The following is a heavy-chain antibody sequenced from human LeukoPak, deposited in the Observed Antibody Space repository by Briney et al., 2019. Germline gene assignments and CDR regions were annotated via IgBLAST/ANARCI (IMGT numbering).Heavy chain of an antibody. Sequence: PGGSLRLSCVVSGFSLNGFTMNWVRQAPGKGLEWVASISGSGSHIYYADSSKGRFSISKDNAKNSLYLQMNSLRAEDTAVYYCARKVGAHDYWGQGTLVTVSS. CDR1: GFSLNGFT. CDR2: ISGSGSHI. J-gene: IGHJ4*02. D-gene: IGHD1-26*01. V-gene: IGHV3-21*01. CDR3: ARKVGAHDY.